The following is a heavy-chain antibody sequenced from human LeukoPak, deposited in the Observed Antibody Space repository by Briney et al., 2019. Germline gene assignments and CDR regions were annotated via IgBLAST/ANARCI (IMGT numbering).Heavy chain of an antibody. J-gene: IGHJ4*02. CDR3: ARAMYYYDSSGYRPTYYFDY. V-gene: IGHV1-69*13. CDR1: GGTFSSYA. Sequence: SVKVSCKASGGTFSSYAISWVRQAPGQGLEWMGGIIPIFGTANYAQKFQGRVTITADESTSTAYMELSSLRSEDTAVYYCARAMYYYDSSGYRPTYYFDYWGQGTLVTVSS. CDR2: IIPIFGTA. D-gene: IGHD3-22*01.